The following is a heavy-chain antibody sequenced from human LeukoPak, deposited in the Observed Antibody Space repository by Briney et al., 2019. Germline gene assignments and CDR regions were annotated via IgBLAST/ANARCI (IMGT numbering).Heavy chain of an antibody. CDR1: GGSISSGGYS. Sequence: PSQTLSLTCAVSGGSISSGGYSWSWIRQPPGKGLEWIGYIYHSGSTYYNPSLKSRVTISVDRSKNQFSLKLSSVTAADTAVYYCARASYSSPTDAFDIWGQGTMVTVSS. CDR3: ARASYSSPTDAFDI. J-gene: IGHJ3*02. D-gene: IGHD6-13*01. CDR2: IYHSGST. V-gene: IGHV4-30-2*01.